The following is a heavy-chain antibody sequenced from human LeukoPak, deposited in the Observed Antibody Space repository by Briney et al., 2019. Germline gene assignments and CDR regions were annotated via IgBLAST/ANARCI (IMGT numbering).Heavy chain of an antibody. V-gene: IGHV3-15*01. Sequence: GGSLRLSCAASGFTFSNAWMSWVRQAPGKGLEWVGRIKSKTDGGTTDNAAPVKGRFTISRDDSKNTLYLQMNSLKTEDTAVYYCTTDRLTMVRDFDYWGQGTLVTVSS. CDR3: TTDRLTMVRDFDY. J-gene: IGHJ4*02. CDR2: IKSKTDGGTT. CDR1: GFTFSNAW. D-gene: IGHD3-10*01.